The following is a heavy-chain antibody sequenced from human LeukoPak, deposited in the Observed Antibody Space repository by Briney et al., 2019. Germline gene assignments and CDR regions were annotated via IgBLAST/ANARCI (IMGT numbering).Heavy chain of an antibody. D-gene: IGHD3-10*01. CDR2: ISAYSGNT. V-gene: IGHV1-18*01. J-gene: IGHJ6*02. CDR3: AREGLWFGEFQISNYYYYGMDV. CDR1: GYTFTSYG. Sequence: ASVKVSCKASGYTFTSYGISWVRQAPGQGLEWMGWISAYSGNTNYAQKLQGRVTMTTDTSTSTAYMELRSLRSDDTAVYYCAREGLWFGEFQISNYYYYGMDVWGQGTTVTVSS.